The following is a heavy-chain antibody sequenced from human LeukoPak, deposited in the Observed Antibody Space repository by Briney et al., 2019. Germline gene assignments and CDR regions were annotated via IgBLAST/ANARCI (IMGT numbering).Heavy chain of an antibody. Sequence: GGSLRLSCAASGFTVSSNYMSWVRQAPGKGLEWVSVIYSGGSTYYADSVKGRFTISRDNSKNTLYLQMNSLRAEDTAVYYCARALPDDFWSRYYFDYWGQGTLVTVSS. V-gene: IGHV3-53*01. CDR1: GFTVSSNY. J-gene: IGHJ4*02. CDR3: ARALPDDFWSRYYFDY. CDR2: IYSGGST. D-gene: IGHD3-3*01.